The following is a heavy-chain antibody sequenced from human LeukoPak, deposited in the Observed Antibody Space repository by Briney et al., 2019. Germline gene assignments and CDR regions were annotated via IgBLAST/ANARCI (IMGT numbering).Heavy chain of an antibody. CDR3: AMYHGHSSSWYRDAFDI. CDR2: INPNSGGT. CDR1: GYTFTGYY. V-gene: IGHV1-2*04. Sequence: ASVKVSCKASGYTFTGYYMHWVRQAPGQGLEWMGWINPNSGGTNYAQKFQGWVTMTRDTSISTAYMELSRLRSDDTAVYYCAMYHGHSSSWYRDAFDIWGQGTMVTVSS. J-gene: IGHJ3*02. D-gene: IGHD6-13*01.